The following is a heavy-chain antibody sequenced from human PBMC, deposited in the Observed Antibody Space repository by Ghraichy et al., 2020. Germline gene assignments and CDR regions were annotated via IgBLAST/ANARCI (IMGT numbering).Heavy chain of an antibody. CDR2: ISWNSGSI. CDR1: GFTFDDYA. Sequence: GGSLRLSCAASGFTFDDYAMHWVRQAPGKGLEWVSGISWNSGSIGYADSVKGRFTISRDNAKNSLYLQMNSLRAEDTALYYCAKDRWRNYGAGMDVWGQGTTVTVSS. CDR3: AKDRWRNYGAGMDV. D-gene: IGHD1-7*01. V-gene: IGHV3-9*01. J-gene: IGHJ6*02.